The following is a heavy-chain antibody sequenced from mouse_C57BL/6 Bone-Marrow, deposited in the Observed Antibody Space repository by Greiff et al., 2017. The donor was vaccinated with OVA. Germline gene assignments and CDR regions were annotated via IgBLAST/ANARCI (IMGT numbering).Heavy chain of an antibody. Sequence: VQLQQSGPELVKPGASVKISCKASGYTFTDYYMNWVKQSHGKSLEWIGDINPNNGGTSYNQKFKGKATLTVDKSSSTAYMELRSLTSEDSAVYYCACNYPFAYWGQGTLVTVSA. CDR1: GYTFTDYY. V-gene: IGHV1-26*01. D-gene: IGHD2-1*01. J-gene: IGHJ3*01. CDR2: INPNNGGT. CDR3: ACNYPFAY.